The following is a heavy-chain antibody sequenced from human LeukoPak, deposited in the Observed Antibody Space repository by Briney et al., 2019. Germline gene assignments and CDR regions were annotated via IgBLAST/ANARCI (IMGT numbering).Heavy chain of an antibody. J-gene: IGHJ4*02. V-gene: IGHV1-8*01. CDR1: GYTFTSYD. CDR3: AKVPRELTGK. D-gene: IGHD7-27*01. Sequence: ASVKVSCKASGYTFTSYDINWVRQATGQGLEWMGYMNPNSGNTVYAQKFQGRVTTTRNISISTAYMELSSLRSEDTAVYYCAKVPRELTGKWGQGTLVTVSS. CDR2: MNPNSGNT.